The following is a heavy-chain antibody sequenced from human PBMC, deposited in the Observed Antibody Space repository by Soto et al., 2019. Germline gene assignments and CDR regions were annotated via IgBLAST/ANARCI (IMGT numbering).Heavy chain of an antibody. D-gene: IGHD5-18*01. CDR2: IYYSGST. CDR3: ARGYLLYYYYGMDV. J-gene: IGHJ6*02. CDR1: GGSISSYY. Sequence: SETLSLTCTVSGGSISSYYWSWIRQPPGKGLEWIGYIYYSGSTNYNPSLKSRVTISVDTSKNQFSLKLSSVTAADTAVYYCARGYLLYYYYGMDVWGQGTTVTVSS. V-gene: IGHV4-59*01.